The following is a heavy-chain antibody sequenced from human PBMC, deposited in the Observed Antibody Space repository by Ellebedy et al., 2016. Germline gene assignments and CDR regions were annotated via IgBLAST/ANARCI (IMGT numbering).Heavy chain of an antibody. CDR3: AKRGIADAFDI. V-gene: IGHV3-23*01. Sequence: GESLKISCAASGFTFSDYAMSWVRQPPGKGLEWVSSISNSGGSSYYADSLKGRFTISRDTSKNTLYLQMISLRVEDTALYFCAKRGIADAFDIWGQGTMVTVSS. CDR1: GFTFSDYA. J-gene: IGHJ3*02. D-gene: IGHD3-10*01. CDR2: ISNSGGSS.